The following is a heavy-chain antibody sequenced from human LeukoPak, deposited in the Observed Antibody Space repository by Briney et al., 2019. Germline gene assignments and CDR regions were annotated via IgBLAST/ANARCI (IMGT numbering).Heavy chain of an antibody. V-gene: IGHV3-66*01. CDR3: ARDHDSSGYWDY. Sequence: GGSLRLSCAASGFIVSSNYMSWVRQAPGKGLEWVSDIYSGGSTYYADSVKGRFTISRDNSKNTLYLQMNSLRAEDTAVYYCARDHDSSGYWDYWGQGTLVTVSS. J-gene: IGHJ4*02. CDR1: GFIVSSNY. D-gene: IGHD3-22*01. CDR2: IYSGGST.